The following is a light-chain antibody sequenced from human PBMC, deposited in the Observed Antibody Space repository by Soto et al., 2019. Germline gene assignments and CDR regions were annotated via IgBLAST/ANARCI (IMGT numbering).Light chain of an antibody. CDR2: LNIDGSH. Sequence: QPVLTQSPSASASLGASVKLTCTLSSGHSSYAIAWHQQQPEKGPRYLMKLNIDGSHSKGDGIPDRFSGSRSGAERYLTISRLQSEDESDYYCQTWDNGIRVVFGGGTKVT. CDR3: QTWDNGIRVV. J-gene: IGLJ2*01. V-gene: IGLV4-69*01. CDR1: SGHSSYA.